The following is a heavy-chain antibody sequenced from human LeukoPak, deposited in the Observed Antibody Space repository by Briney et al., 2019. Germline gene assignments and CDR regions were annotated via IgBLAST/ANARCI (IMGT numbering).Heavy chain of an antibody. CDR1: GFTFSSYA. V-gene: IGHV3-23*01. J-gene: IGHJ3*02. Sequence: GGSLRLSCAASGFTFSSYAMSWVRQAPGKGLEWVSAISGSGGSTYYADSVKGRFTISRDNSKNTLYLKMNSLRAEATAVYYCAKVFRSSTSCYDAFDIWGQGTMVTVSS. CDR2: ISGSGGST. CDR3: AKVFRSSTSCYDAFDI. D-gene: IGHD2-2*01.